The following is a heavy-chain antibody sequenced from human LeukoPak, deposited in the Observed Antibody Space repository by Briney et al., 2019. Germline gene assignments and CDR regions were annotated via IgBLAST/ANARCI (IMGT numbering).Heavy chain of an antibody. CDR3: TTHDPRGGPPFYFDH. Sequence: ASVKVSCKVSGNILHELRIHWVRQAPGKGLVWMGGFDPEDHATYYAQNFQGRVTMTEGTSTAYMELTSLTVEDTAVYYCTTHDPRGGPPFYFDHWGQGTPVTVSS. J-gene: IGHJ4*02. D-gene: IGHD3-10*01. CDR1: GNILHELR. V-gene: IGHV1-24*01. CDR2: FDPEDHAT.